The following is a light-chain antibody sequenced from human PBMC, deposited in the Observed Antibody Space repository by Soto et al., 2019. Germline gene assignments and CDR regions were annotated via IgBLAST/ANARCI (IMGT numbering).Light chain of an antibody. CDR1: QGIGSW. CDR3: QQANSFPWT. CDR2: GAL. V-gene: IGKV1-12*01. Sequence: DIPMTQSPSSVSASVGDRVTITCRASQGIGSWLAWYQQKPGKAPKLLIYGALSLQSGVPSRFSGSGSGTDFTLTISSLQPEDFATYYCQQANSFPWTFGQGTKVEIK. J-gene: IGKJ1*01.